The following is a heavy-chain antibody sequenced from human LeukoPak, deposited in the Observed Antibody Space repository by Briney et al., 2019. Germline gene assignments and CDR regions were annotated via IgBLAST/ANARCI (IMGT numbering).Heavy chain of an antibody. CDR3: ARTYYDILTGYQTGYFDL. Sequence: SETLSLTCTVSSGSISSYCWSWIRQPPGKGLEWIGYIYYNGSTNYNPSLKSRVTISVDTSKNQFSLKLSSVTAADTAVYYCARTYYDILTGYQTGYFDLWGRGTLVTVSS. V-gene: IGHV4-59*01. J-gene: IGHJ2*01. CDR1: SGSISSYC. CDR2: IYYNGST. D-gene: IGHD3-9*01.